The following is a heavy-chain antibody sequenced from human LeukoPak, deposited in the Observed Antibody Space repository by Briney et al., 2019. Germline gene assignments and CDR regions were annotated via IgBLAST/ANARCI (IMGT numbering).Heavy chain of an antibody. CDR2: MNDRGST. D-gene: IGHD3-10*01. V-gene: IGHV4-34*01. CDR3: ARLLYYGSGSYYNWFDP. CDR1: GGSFSGYH. J-gene: IGHJ5*02. Sequence: PSETLSLTCGVYGGSFSGYHWSWIRQPPGKGLEWIGEMNDRGSTTYNPSLKSRVTISVDTSKNQFSLKLSSVTAADTAMYYCARLLYYGSGSYYNWFDPWGQGTLVTVSS.